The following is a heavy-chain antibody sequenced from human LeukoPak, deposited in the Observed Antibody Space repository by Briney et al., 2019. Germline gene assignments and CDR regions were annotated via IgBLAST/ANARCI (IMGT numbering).Heavy chain of an antibody. D-gene: IGHD7-27*01. Sequence: SQTLSLTCTVSGCSISSGGYYWSWIRQHPGKGLEWIGYIYYSGSTYYNPSLKSRSTISVDTCKNQFSLKLSSVTAADTAVYYCARGRTGDAFDYWGQGTLVTVSS. J-gene: IGHJ4*02. V-gene: IGHV4-31*03. CDR1: GCSISSGGYY. CDR3: ARGRTGDAFDY. CDR2: IYYSGST.